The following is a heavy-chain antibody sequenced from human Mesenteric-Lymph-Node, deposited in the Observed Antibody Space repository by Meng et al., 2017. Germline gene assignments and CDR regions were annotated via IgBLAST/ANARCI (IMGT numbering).Heavy chain of an antibody. CDR1: GFTFSSLG. J-gene: IGHJ4*02. V-gene: IGHV3-33*01. CDR2: IWSDGNTK. CDR3: TGNSHIYGFDY. D-gene: IGHD5-18*01. Sequence: QVHLVEAGGGVVQPGRSGGLSCAASGFTFSSLGMHWVRQAPGKGLEWVAVIWSDGNTKYYADSVKDRFTISRDNSKSTLYLQMNSLRAEDTAVYYCTGNSHIYGFDYWGPGTLVTVSS.